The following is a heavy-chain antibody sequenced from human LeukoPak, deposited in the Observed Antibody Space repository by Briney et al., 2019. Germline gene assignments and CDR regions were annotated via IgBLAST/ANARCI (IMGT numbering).Heavy chain of an antibody. CDR1: GFTLSSYP. Sequence: PGNSLRLSCATSGFTLSSYPMHWVRQAPGKGLEWVSLSSFDGTIRYADSVKGRFTVSRDIFKNTLYLQMDSLRGDDTAVYYCARDVFGSVDYWGRGTLVTVSS. D-gene: IGHD3-3*01. J-gene: IGHJ4*02. V-gene: IGHV3-30*04. CDR3: ARDVFGSVDY. CDR2: SSFDGTIR.